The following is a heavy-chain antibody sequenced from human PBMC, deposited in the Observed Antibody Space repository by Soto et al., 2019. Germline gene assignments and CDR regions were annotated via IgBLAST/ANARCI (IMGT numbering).Heavy chain of an antibody. CDR3: ARPKTIGAAAGKGWFDP. V-gene: IGHV4-61*08. CDR2: IYYSGST. J-gene: IGHJ5*02. CDR1: GGSISSGDYY. D-gene: IGHD6-13*01. Sequence: PSETLSLTCTVSGGSISSGDYYWSWIRQPPGKGLEWIGYIYYSGSTNYNPSLKSRVTISVDTSKNQFSLKLTSVTAADMAMYYCARPKTIGAAAGKGWFDPWGQGTLVTVSS.